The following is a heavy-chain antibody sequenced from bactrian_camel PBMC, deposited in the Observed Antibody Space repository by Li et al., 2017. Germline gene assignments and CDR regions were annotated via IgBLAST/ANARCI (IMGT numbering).Heavy chain of an antibody. J-gene: IGHJ4*01. V-gene: IGHV3S53*01. CDR2: LDSDGST. CDR1: VSTYSPNS. D-gene: IGHD1*01. Sequence: HVQLVESGGGSVQAGGSLRLSCGTSVSTYSPNSMGWYRQAPGKEREGVAALDSDGSTSYAYSVKGRFTISKDNAKKTLYLQMNSLKPDDTAMYYCAAVVACDTGDNGVRSAEPDFGFWARGPRSPSP.